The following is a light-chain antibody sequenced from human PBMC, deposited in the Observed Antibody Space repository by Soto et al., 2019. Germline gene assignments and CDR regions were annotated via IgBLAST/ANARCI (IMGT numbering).Light chain of an antibody. V-gene: IGKV1-39*01. Sequence: DIQMTQSPSSLSASVGDRVTITCRASQSIARHLHWCQQKPGKAPKLLIYAASSLQSGVPSRFSGSGSGTDFTLTISSLQPEDFATYYCQQSFRTPLTCGGGTTVEIK. CDR3: QQSFRTPLT. J-gene: IGKJ4*01. CDR1: QSIARH. CDR2: AAS.